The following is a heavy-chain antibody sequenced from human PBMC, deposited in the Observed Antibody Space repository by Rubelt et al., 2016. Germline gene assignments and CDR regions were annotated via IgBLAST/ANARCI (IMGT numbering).Heavy chain of an antibody. CDR2: IRSSGSPK. CDR1: GFTFSSYE. Sequence: EVQLVESGGGLVKPGGSLRLSCAASGFTFSSYEMNWVRQVPGKGLEWVSNIRSSGSPKYYADSVKDRFTISRDNAKNSLYLQTNSLRAEDTGLYYCARSRDSPFDYWGQGTLVTVSS. CDR3: ARSRDSPFDY. J-gene: IGHJ4*02. V-gene: IGHV3-48*03. D-gene: IGHD4-11*01.